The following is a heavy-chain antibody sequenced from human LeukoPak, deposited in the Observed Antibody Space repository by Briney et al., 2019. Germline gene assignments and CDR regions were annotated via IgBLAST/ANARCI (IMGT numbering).Heavy chain of an antibody. CDR2: IYYSGST. CDR1: GGSISSYY. Sequence: SETLSLTCTVSGGSISSYYWSWIRQPPGKGLEWIGYIYYSGSTNYNPSLKSRVTISVDTSKNQFSLKLSSVTAADTAVYYCARHPRYSRIYYFDYWGQGTLVTVSS. CDR3: ARHPRYSRIYYFDY. D-gene: IGHD3-9*01. V-gene: IGHV4-59*08. J-gene: IGHJ4*02.